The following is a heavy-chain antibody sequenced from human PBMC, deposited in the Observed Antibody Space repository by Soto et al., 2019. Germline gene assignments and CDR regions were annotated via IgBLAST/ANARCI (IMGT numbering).Heavy chain of an antibody. CDR2: IHDSRIT. V-gene: IGHV4-61*01. CDR3: ARGLHWNYGYGY. Sequence: SETLSLTCTVSGGSVVSGSDYWSWIRQPPGKGLEWIAYIHDSRITNNNPSLKSRATISVDSSKNQFSLKLTSVTAADTAVYYCARGLHWNYGYGYWGQGTLVTVSS. D-gene: IGHD1-7*01. CDR1: GGSVVSGSDY. J-gene: IGHJ4*02.